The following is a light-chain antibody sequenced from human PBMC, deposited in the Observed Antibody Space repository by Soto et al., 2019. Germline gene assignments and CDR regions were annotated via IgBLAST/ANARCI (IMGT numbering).Light chain of an antibody. CDR3: YSNTDTGGGV. CDR2: DVS. V-gene: IGLV2-14*01. Sequence: QSALTQPASVSGSPGQSITISCTGTSGDVGVYNYVSWYQQHPGKAPKVMIYDVSSRPSGISNRFSGSKSGNTASLTISGLQAEDEADYYSYSNTDTGGGVFGTGTKVTVL. CDR1: SGDVGVYNY. J-gene: IGLJ1*01.